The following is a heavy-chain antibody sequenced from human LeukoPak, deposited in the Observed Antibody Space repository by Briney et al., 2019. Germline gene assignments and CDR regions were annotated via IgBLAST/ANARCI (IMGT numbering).Heavy chain of an antibody. CDR1: GFTFSSYA. D-gene: IGHD3-22*01. V-gene: IGHV3-23*01. CDR3: AKGSYYDSSGSLYFDY. CDR2: ISGSGDNT. J-gene: IGHJ4*02. Sequence: GGSLRLSCAASGFTFSSYAMSWVRQAPGKGLEWVSGISGSGDNTYYADSVKGRFTISRDNSKNTLYVQVNSLGAEDTAAYYCAKGSYYDSSGSLYFDYWGQGTLVTVSS.